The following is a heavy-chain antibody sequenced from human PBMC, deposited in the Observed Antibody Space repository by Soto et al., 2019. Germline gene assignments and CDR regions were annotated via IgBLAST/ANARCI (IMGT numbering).Heavy chain of an antibody. V-gene: IGHV3-21*01. J-gene: IGHJ6*03. CDR1: GFTFSSYS. D-gene: IGHD3-3*01. CDR2: ISSSSSYI. CDR3: ARDQITIFGVVIQYYYYYMDV. Sequence: GGSLRLSCAASGFTFSSYSMNWVRQAPGKGLEWVSSISSSSSYIYYADSVKGRFTISRDNAKNSLYLQMNSLRAEDTAVYYCARDQITIFGVVIQYYYYYMDVWGKGTTVTVSS.